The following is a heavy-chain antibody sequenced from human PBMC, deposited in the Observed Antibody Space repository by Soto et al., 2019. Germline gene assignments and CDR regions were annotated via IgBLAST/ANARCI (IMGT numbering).Heavy chain of an antibody. CDR3: ARGSYTSTWY. D-gene: IGHD6-13*01. Sequence: PSETLSLTCAISGDSRSSNSAAWNWIRQSPSRGLEWLGRTYYRSKWYIDYAASVKSRMTINPDTSKNQFSLQLNSVTPEDTAVYYCARGSYTSTWYWGQGTLVTVSS. J-gene: IGHJ4*02. V-gene: IGHV6-1*01. CDR1: GDSRSSNSAA. CDR2: TYYRSKWYI.